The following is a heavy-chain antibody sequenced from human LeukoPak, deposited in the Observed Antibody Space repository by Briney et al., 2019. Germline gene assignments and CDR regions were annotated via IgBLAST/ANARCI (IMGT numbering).Heavy chain of an antibody. J-gene: IGHJ5*02. CDR1: GYTFTTYD. Sequence: GASVKVSCKASGYTFTTYDLNWVRQAAGQGLEWMGWMNPNTGNTHYAQNFQGRVTLTRNTSISTAYMVLSSLTSDDTAVYFCARSQRQWGHNWFAPWGQGTLVTVSP. CDR3: ARSQRQWGHNWFAP. V-gene: IGHV1-8*03. CDR2: MNPNTGNT. D-gene: IGHD6-19*01.